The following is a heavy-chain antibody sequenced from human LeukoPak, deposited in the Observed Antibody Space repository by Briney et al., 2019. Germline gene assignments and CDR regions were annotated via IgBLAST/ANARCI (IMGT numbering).Heavy chain of an antibody. V-gene: IGHV4-61*02. D-gene: IGHD3-3*01. CDR1: GGSISSGSYY. CDR2: IYTSGST. CDR3: ARDLTYYDFWSGSFDP. J-gene: IGHJ5*02. Sequence: ASETLSLTCTVSGGSISSGSYYWSWIRQPAGKGLEWIGRIYTSGSTNYNPSLKSRVTISVDTSKNQFSLKLSSVTAADTAVYYCARDLTYYDFWSGSFDPWGQGTLVTVSS.